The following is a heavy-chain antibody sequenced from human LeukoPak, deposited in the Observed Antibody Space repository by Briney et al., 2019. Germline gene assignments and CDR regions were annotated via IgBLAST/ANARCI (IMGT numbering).Heavy chain of an antibody. CDR2: INPNSGGT. Sequence: GASVKVSCKDSGYTFTGYYMHWVRQAPGQGLEWMGWINPNSGGTNYAQKFQGRVTMTRDTSISTAYMELSRLRSDDTAVYYCARDRGPSSGRNWFDPWGQGTLVTVSS. CDR1: GYTFTGYY. J-gene: IGHJ5*02. V-gene: IGHV1-2*02. CDR3: ARDRGPSSGRNWFDP. D-gene: IGHD3-22*01.